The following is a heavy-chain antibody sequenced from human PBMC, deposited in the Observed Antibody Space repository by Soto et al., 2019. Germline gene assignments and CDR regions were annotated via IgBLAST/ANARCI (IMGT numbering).Heavy chain of an antibody. J-gene: IGHJ5*02. CDR1: GGSISSSSYY. CDR3: ARFSPPRKSYDSNPGWFDP. Sequence: PSETLSLTCTVSGGSISSSSYYWGWIRQPPGKGLEWIGSIYYSGSTYYNPSLKSRLTMSVDTSKNQVSLSLSSVTAADAAVYFCARFSPPRKSYDSNPGWFDPWGQGIMVTVSS. D-gene: IGHD3-22*01. V-gene: IGHV4-39*01. CDR2: IYYSGST.